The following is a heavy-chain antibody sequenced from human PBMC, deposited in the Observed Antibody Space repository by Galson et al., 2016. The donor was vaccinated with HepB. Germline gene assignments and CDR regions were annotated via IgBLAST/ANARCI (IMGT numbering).Heavy chain of an antibody. CDR3: AKSEVVVVAAHQV. J-gene: IGHJ4*02. CDR2: INWNGGSI. V-gene: IGHV3-20*04. D-gene: IGHD2-15*01. CDR1: GFTFDDYG. Sequence: SLRLSCAASGFTFDDYGMSWVRQVPGKGLEWVCSINWNGGSINYVDSVKGRFTISRDSAKNSLYLQMNSLTVEDTAVYYCAKSEVVVVAAHQVWGQGTLVTVAS.